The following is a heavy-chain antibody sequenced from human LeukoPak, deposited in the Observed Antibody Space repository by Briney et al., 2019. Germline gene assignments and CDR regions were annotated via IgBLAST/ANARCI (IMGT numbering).Heavy chain of an antibody. CDR1: GFXFSSYS. V-gene: IGHV3-21*01. D-gene: IGHD3-22*01. CDR3: ARETNTSDSSGYIRADVRRDDY. CDR2: ISSSSIYI. Sequence: GGSLRLSCEASGFXFSSYSMNWVRQAPGKGLEWVSSISSSSIYIYYTDSVKGRFTISRDNAGNSLYLQMNSLRAEDTAVYYCARETNTSDSSGYIRADVRRDDYWGQGTLVTVSS. J-gene: IGHJ4*02.